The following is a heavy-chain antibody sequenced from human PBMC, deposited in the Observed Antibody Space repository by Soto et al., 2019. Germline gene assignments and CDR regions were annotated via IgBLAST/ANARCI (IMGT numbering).Heavy chain of an antibody. V-gene: IGHV3-30*18. CDR3: AKRRSNYGNGPIDY. CDR1: GFTFSSYG. CDR2: ISYDGSNK. D-gene: IGHD4-4*01. Sequence: GGSLRLSCAASGFTFSSYGMHWVRHAPGKGLEWVAVISYDGSNKYYADSVKGRFTISRDNSKNALYLQMNSLRAEDTAVYYCAKRRSNYGNGPIDYWGQGTLVTVSS. J-gene: IGHJ4*02.